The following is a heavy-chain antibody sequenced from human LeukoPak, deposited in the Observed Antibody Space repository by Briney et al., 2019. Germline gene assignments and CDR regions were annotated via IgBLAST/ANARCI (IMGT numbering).Heavy chain of an antibody. V-gene: IGHV1-2*06. Sequence: ASVKVSCKASGYTFTGYYMHCVRQAPGQGLEWMGRINPNTGDTNYAQEFQGRVTMTRDTSITTAYMDLNRLKSDDTAVYYCAREDYYAPDYWGQGTLVTVSS. CDR1: GYTFTGYY. D-gene: IGHD2-2*01. CDR3: AREDYYAPDY. J-gene: IGHJ4*02. CDR2: INPNTGDT.